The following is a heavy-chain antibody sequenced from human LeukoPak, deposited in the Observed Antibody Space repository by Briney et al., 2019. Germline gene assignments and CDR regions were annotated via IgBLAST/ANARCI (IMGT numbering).Heavy chain of an antibody. CDR2: ITTGGTDT. CDR3: AKGSVAGTRTYFDY. J-gene: IGHJ4*02. CDR1: RFAFSSYV. V-gene: IGHV3-23*05. D-gene: IGHD6-19*01. Sequence: GGSLRLSCAASRFAFSSYVMSWVRRAPGKGLEWVSTITTGGTDTYYADSVKGRFTISRDNSKNTLYLQMNSLRAEDTAVYYCAKGSVAGTRTYFDYWGQGTLVTVSS.